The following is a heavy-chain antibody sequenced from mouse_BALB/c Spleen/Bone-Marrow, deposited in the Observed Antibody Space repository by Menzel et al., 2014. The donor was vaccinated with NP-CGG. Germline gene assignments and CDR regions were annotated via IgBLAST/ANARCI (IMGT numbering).Heavy chain of an antibody. Sequence: VQLQQSGPELVKPGASVKMSCKASGYTLTSYVMHWVKQKPGQGLEWIGYINPYNDGTKYNEKFKGKATLTSDKSSSTAYMELSSLTSEDSAVYYCTRGVYYDYDEGAMDYWGQGSSVTDSS. CDR2: INPYNDGT. D-gene: IGHD2-4*01. V-gene: IGHV1-14*01. J-gene: IGHJ4*01. CDR1: GYTLTSYV. CDR3: TRGVYYDYDEGAMDY.